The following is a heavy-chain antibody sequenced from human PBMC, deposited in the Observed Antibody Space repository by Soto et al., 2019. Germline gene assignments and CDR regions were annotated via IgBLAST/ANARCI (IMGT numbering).Heavy chain of an antibody. CDR2: MNPNSGNT. CDR3: ARSFSGSYREPMFDP. V-gene: IGHV1-8*01. D-gene: IGHD1-26*01. Sequence: GASVKVSCKASGYTFTSYDINWVRQATGQGLEWMGWMNPNSGNTGYAQKFQGRVTMTRNTSISTAYMELSSLRSEDTAVYYCARSFSGSYREPMFDPWGQGTLVTVSS. J-gene: IGHJ5*02. CDR1: GYTFTSYD.